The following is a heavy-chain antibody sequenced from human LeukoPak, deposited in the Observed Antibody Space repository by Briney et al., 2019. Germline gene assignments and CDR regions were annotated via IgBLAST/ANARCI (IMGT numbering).Heavy chain of an antibody. J-gene: IGHJ4*02. CDR1: GYTLTELS. CDR3: ATVQTPGIVGAYFVFDY. D-gene: IGHD1-26*01. V-gene: IGHV1-24*01. CDR2: FDPEGGET. Sequence: GASVKVSCTVSGYTLTELSMHWVRQAPGKGLEWMGGFDPEGGETIYAQKFQGRVTMTEDTSTDTAYMELSSLRSEDTAVYYCATVQTPGIVGAYFVFDYWGQGTLVTVSS.